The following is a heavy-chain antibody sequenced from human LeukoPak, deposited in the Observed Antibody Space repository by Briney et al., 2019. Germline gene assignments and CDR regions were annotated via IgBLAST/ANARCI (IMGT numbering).Heavy chain of an antibody. CDR3: ARNYDFWSGSYFDY. CDR1: GGSISSYY. V-gene: IGHV4-59*01. Sequence: PSETLSLTCTVSGGSISSYYWSWIRQPPGKGLEWIGYIYYSGSTNYNPSLKGRVTISVDTSKNQFSLKLSSVTAADTAVYYCARNYDFWSGSYFDYWGQGTLVTVSS. J-gene: IGHJ4*02. D-gene: IGHD3-3*01. CDR2: IYYSGST.